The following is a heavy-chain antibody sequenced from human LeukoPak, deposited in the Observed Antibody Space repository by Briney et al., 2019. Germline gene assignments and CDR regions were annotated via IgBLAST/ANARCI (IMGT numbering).Heavy chain of an antibody. J-gene: IGHJ4*02. CDR2: ISGYNGDT. V-gene: IGHV1-18*01. Sequence: ASVKVSFKSSVYTFTAYGISWVRQAPGQGREWVGWISGYNGDTKYAQRFEGRVTMTTDTSTKTDFMDLRSLRSDDTAVYFCATSTGGYSDLYFHYWGQGTLVSVSS. D-gene: IGHD3-22*01. CDR1: VYTFTAYG. CDR3: ATSTGGYSDLYFHY.